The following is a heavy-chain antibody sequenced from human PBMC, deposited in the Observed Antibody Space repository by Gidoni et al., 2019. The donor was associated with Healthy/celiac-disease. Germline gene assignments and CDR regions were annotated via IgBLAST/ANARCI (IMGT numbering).Heavy chain of an antibody. V-gene: IGHV4-59*01. Sequence: QVQLQESGPGLVKPSETLSLTCTVSGGSISSYYWSWIRQPPGKGLEWIGYIYYSGSTNYNPSLKSRVTISVDTSKNQFSLKLSSVTAADTAVYYCARDGVKSSGWFTFFTWGQGTLVTVSS. CDR3: ARDGVKSSGWFTFFT. CDR2: IYYSGST. D-gene: IGHD6-19*01. J-gene: IGHJ4*02. CDR1: GGSISSYY.